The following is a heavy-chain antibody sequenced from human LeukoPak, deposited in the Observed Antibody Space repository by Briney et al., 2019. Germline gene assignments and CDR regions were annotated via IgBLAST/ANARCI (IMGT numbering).Heavy chain of an antibody. CDR2: ISGSGGST. D-gene: IGHD3-22*01. V-gene: IGHV3-23*01. CDR3: AKVDSSGYFG. Sequence: GGSLRLSCAASGFTFSSYAMSWVREAPGKGLEWVSAISGSGGSTYYADSMKGRFTISRDNSKNTLYLQMNSLRAEDTAVYYCAKVDSSGYFGWGQGTLVTVSS. CDR1: GFTFSSYA. J-gene: IGHJ4*02.